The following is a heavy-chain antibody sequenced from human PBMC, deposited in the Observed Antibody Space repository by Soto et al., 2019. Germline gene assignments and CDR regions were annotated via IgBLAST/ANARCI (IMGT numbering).Heavy chain of an antibody. CDR2: ISYSGTT. J-gene: IGHJ5*02. CDR3: ARGRGYSYGLDP. CDR1: GDSISSNNNY. V-gene: IGHV4-30-4*01. D-gene: IGHD5-18*01. Sequence: QVQLQESGPGLVKPSQTLSLTCTVSGDSISSNNNYWSWIRQPPGEGLEWIGFISYSGTTSYSPSLKSRTAISLDTSKNQFSLSLSSVTAADTAVYYCARGRGYSYGLDPWGQGTLVTVSS.